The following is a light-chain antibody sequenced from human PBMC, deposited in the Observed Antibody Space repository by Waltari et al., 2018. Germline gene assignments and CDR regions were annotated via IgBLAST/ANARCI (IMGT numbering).Light chain of an antibody. CDR2: WAS. CDR3: QQYYSTPRT. J-gene: IGKJ2*01. Sequence: DIVMTQSPDSLAVSLGERATINCKSSQSLLYSSNNKNFLSWYLQKPGPPPKLLIYWASTRESGVPDRFGGSGSGADFTLTISSLQAEDVAIYYCQQYYSTPRTFGQGTKLEIK. V-gene: IGKV4-1*01. CDR1: QSLLYSSNNKNF.